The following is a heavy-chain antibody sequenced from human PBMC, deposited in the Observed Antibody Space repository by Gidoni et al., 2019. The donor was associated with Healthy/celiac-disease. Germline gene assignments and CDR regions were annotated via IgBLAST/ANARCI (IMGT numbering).Heavy chain of an antibody. CDR1: GFTFSSSS. J-gene: IGHJ5*02. Sequence: EVQLVESGGGLVKPGGSLRLSCAASGFTFSSSSMNWVRQAPGKGLEGVSSISSSSSYIYYADSVKGRFTISRDNAKNSLYLQMNSLRAEDTAVYYCALSRWWFDPWGQGTLVTVSS. CDR2: ISSSSSYI. CDR3: ALSRWWFDP. V-gene: IGHV3-21*01.